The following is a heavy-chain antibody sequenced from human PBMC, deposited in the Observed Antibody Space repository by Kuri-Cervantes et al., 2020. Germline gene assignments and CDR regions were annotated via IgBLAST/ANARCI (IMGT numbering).Heavy chain of an antibody. J-gene: IGHJ4*02. CDR3: ARGVNGTDNFDY. D-gene: IGHD1-7*01. Sequence: GESLKISCAASGSTVSSNYMSWVRQAPGKGLEWVSVIYSGGSTYYADFLKGRVTISRDNSNNTLYFQMSSLRAEDTAVYYCARGVNGTDNFDYWGQGTLVTVSS. V-gene: IGHV3-66*01. CDR1: GSTVSSNY. CDR2: IYSGGST.